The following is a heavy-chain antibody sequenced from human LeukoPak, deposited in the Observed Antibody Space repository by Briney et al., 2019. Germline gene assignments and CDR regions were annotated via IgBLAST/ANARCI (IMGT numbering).Heavy chain of an antibody. D-gene: IGHD3-10*01. Sequence: GGSLRLSCAASGFTFSDYYMNWIRQAPGKGLEWISYTSSSGRTIFYADSVKGRFTISRDNAKNSLYLQMNSLRAEDTALYHCARFRGSGYYYYMDVWGKGTTVTISS. CDR2: TSSSGRTI. V-gene: IGHV3-11*01. CDR3: ARFRGSGYYYYMDV. CDR1: GFTFSDYY. J-gene: IGHJ6*03.